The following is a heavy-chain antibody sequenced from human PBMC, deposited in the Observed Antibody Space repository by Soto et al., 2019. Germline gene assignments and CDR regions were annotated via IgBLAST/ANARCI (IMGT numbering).Heavy chain of an antibody. CDR1: GFSVDDNY. D-gene: IGHD3-9*01. J-gene: IGHJ4*02. CDR3: ARERDTSGYILAY. CDR2: IYKSGST. Sequence: GGSLRLSCVVSGFSVDDNYMTWVRQAPGKGLEWVSVIYKSGSTYYADSVKGRFTISRDNSKNTLYLQMNSLRAEDTAVYYCARERDTSGYILAYWGQGTLVTVSS. V-gene: IGHV3-53*01.